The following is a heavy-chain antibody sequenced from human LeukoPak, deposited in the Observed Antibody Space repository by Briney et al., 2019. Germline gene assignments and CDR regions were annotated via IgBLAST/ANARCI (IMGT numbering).Heavy chain of an antibody. CDR3: ARRKGNYYGMDV. CDR2: NYYSGST. Sequence: SETLSLTCTVSGGSISSSSYYWSWIRQPPGKGLEWIGSNYYSGSTYYNPSLKSRVTISVDTSKNQFSLKLSSVTAADTAVYYCARRKGNYYGMDVWGQGTTVTVSS. V-gene: IGHV4-39*01. CDR1: GGSISSSSYY. J-gene: IGHJ6*02.